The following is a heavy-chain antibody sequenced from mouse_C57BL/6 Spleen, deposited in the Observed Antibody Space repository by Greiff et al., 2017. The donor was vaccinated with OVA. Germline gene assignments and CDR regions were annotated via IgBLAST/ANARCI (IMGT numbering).Heavy chain of an antibody. CDR3: ARSEHYYGSRGFAY. CDR1: GYAFSSYW. J-gene: IGHJ3*01. D-gene: IGHD1-1*01. CDR2: IYPGDGDT. Sequence: QVQLKQSGAELVKPGASVKISCKASGYAFSSYWMNWVKQRPGKGLEWIGQIYPGDGDTNYNGKFKGKATLTADKSSSTAYMQLSSLTSEDSAVYFCARSEHYYGSRGFAYWGQGTLVTVSA. V-gene: IGHV1-80*01.